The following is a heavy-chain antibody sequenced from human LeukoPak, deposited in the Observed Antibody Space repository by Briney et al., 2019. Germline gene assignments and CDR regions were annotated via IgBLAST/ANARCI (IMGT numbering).Heavy chain of an antibody. Sequence: SETLSLTCTVSGGSISSAAYYWSWIRQHPGKGLEWIGYIYYSGSTHYNPSLKSRVSISVDTSKNQFSLKLSSVTAADTAVYYCARDRPYYYESSGDHRGYYFDYWGQGTLVTVSS. V-gene: IGHV4-31*03. D-gene: IGHD3-22*01. CDR2: IYYSGST. J-gene: IGHJ4*02. CDR1: GGSISSAAYY. CDR3: ARDRPYYYESSGDHRGYYFDY.